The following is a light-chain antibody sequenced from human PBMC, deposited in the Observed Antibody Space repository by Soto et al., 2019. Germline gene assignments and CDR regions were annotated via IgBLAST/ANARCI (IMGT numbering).Light chain of an antibody. CDR3: XQYGSSPST. J-gene: IGKJ2*02. Sequence: EIELTQSPGTLSLSPGERATLSCRASQSVRSSYLAWYQQKPGQAPRLLIYGASSRATGIPDRFSGSGSGTDFTLTISRLEPEDFAXYYCXQYGSSPSTFGQGTKLEIK. CDR2: GAS. V-gene: IGKV3-20*01. CDR1: QSVRSSY.